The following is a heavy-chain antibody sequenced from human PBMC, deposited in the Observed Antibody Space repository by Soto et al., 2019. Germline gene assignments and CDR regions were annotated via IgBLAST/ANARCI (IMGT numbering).Heavy chain of an antibody. CDR2: MGDNGVST. CDR3: GAYSSTGYDY. Sequence: EVQVLESGGGLVQPGGSLRLSCTASGFTFNNYAMNWVRQAPGKGLEWVSTMGDNGVSTYYADSVKGRFSISRDNSKNTLYLQMNSLRADDTAVYYCGAYSSTGYDYWGQGTLVTVSS. CDR1: GFTFNNYA. D-gene: IGHD6-13*01. V-gene: IGHV3-23*01. J-gene: IGHJ4*02.